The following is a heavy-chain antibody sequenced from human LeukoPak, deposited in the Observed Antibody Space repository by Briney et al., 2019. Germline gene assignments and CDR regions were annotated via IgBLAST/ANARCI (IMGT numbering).Heavy chain of an antibody. CDR2: ISWNGGSI. D-gene: IGHD3-22*01. J-gene: IGHJ3*02. Sequence: GGSLRLSCAAPGFTFDDYAMHWVRQAPGKGLEWVSGISWNGGSIGYADSVKGRFTISRDNAKNSLYLQMNSLRAEDTALYYCAKDLGTDYYDSSGYGRSAFDIWGQGTMVTVSS. CDR1: GFTFDDYA. CDR3: AKDLGTDYYDSSGYGRSAFDI. V-gene: IGHV3-9*01.